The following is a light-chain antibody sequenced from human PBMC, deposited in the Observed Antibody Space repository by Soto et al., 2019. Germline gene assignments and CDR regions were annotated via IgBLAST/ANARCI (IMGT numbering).Light chain of an antibody. V-gene: IGKV3-20*01. CDR3: PKYDNSIT. CDR1: QSVSSNN. CDR2: GAS. Sequence: EIVLTQSPGTLSLSPGETANLSCMASQSVSSNNLAWYNQKPGQTPRLLIYGASSRATGIPDRFSGSGSGTDFTLTISRLEPEDFAVYYCPKYDNSITFGQGTRLEIE. J-gene: IGKJ5*01.